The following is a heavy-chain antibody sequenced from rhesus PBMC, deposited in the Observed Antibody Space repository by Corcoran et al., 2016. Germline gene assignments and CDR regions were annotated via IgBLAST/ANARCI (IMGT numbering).Heavy chain of an antibody. CDR1: GGSISSGYYY. D-gene: IGHD6-13*01. V-gene: IGHV4S12*01. CDR2: IYSNSEST. CDR3: ARMSSSWSFYWYFDL. J-gene: IGHJ2*01. Sequence: QVQLQESGPGVVKPSETLSLTCAVSGGSISSGYYYWSWIRQPPGKGLEWIGGIYSNSESTNYNPAPKSRVTISKDTSKNQFSLKLSSVTAADTAVYYCARMSSSWSFYWYFDLWGPGTPITISS.